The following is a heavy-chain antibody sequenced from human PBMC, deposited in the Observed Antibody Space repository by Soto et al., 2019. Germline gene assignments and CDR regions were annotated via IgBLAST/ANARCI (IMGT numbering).Heavy chain of an antibody. J-gene: IGHJ5*02. Sequence: NPSETLSLTCTVSGGSITNYYWSWIRQAPGKGLEWVGYIYYTGTTTYNPSLKSRVAMSVDTSKKQVSLKVSSVTAADTAVYYCAREYSRWFDPRGQGTLVTVSS. V-gene: IGHV4-59*01. CDR2: IYYTGTT. D-gene: IGHD2-15*01. CDR3: AREYSRWFDP. CDR1: GGSITNYY.